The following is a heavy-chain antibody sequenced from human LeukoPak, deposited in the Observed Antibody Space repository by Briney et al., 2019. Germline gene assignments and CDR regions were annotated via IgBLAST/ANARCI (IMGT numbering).Heavy chain of an antibody. J-gene: IGHJ4*02. CDR2: INHSGST. D-gene: IGHD3-9*01. Sequence: SETLSLTCAVYGGSFSGYYWSWIRQPPGKGLEWIGEINHSGSTNYNPSLKSRVTISVDTSKNQFSLKLSSVTAADTAVYYCARGVGMRTYYDILTGYYKDIYFDYWGQGTLVTVSS. CDR1: GGSFSGYY. V-gene: IGHV4-34*01. CDR3: ARGVGMRTYYDILTGYYKDIYFDY.